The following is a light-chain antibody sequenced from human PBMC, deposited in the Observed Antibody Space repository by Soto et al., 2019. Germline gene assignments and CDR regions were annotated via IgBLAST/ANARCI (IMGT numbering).Light chain of an antibody. V-gene: IGKV3-11*01. CDR3: QQRRSRPQPIT. CDR1: QSVSSY. CDR2: GAS. Sequence: EILLTQSPATLSLSPGERATISCRASQSVSSYLLWYQQKPGQTPRLLVYGASSRATGIPDRFSGSRSGTDLTRTISSLDPEDFAVYYCQQRRSRPQPITFGQGTRLEIK. J-gene: IGKJ5*01.